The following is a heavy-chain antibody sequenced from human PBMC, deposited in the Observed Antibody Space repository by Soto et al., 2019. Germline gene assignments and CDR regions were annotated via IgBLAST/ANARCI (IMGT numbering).Heavy chain of an antibody. CDR3: ARDCVWYGAHPIDY. CDR1: GFTFSNYG. J-gene: IGHJ4*02. V-gene: IGHV3-30*03. Sequence: QVQLVESGGGVVQPGGSLRLYCAASGFTFSNYGMHWVRQAPGKGLEWVAVISYDGSNKYYADSVKGRFTISRDNSKNTLYLQMNILTAEDTAVYYCARDCVWYGAHPIDYCGQGTLVTV. D-gene: IGHD3-10*01. CDR2: ISYDGSNK.